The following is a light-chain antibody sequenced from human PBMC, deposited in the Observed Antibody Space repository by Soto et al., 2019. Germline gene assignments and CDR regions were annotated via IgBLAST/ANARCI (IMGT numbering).Light chain of an antibody. Sequence: EIVLTQSPGTLSLSPGERATLSCRASQSVSSNYLAWYQQKPGQAPRLLIYRAANRATGIPDRFSGSGSRTDFTLTLSRLEPEDFAVYYCQQYGTTWTFGQGTKVEFK. J-gene: IGKJ1*01. V-gene: IGKV3-20*01. CDR2: RAA. CDR3: QQYGTTWT. CDR1: QSVSSNY.